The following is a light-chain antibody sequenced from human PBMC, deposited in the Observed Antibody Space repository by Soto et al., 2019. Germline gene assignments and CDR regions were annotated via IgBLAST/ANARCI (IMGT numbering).Light chain of an antibody. CDR1: SSDVGSYNL. J-gene: IGLJ1*01. CDR3: CSYAGSSTF. CDR2: EVS. Sequence: QSLLTQPASVSGSPGQSITISCTGTSSDVGSYNLVSWYQQHPGKAPKLMIYEVSKRPSGVSNRFSGSKSGNAASLTISGLQAEDEADYYCCSYAGSSTFFGTGTKVTV. V-gene: IGLV2-23*02.